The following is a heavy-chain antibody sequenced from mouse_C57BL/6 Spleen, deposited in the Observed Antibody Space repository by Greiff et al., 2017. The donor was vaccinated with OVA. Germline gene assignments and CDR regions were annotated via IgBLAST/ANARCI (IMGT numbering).Heavy chain of an antibody. Sequence: DVKLQESGPELVKPGASVKMSCKASGYTFTDYNMHWVKQSHGKSLEWIGYINPNNGGTSYNQKFKGKATLTVNKSSSTAYMELRSLTSEDSAVYYCVYDGYYGDYWGQGTTLTVSS. D-gene: IGHD2-3*01. J-gene: IGHJ2*01. CDR3: VYDGYYGDY. CDR1: GYTFTDYN. CDR2: INPNNGGT. V-gene: IGHV1-22*01.